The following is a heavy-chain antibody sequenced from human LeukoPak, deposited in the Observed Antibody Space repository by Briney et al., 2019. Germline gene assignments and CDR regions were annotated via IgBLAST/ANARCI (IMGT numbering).Heavy chain of an antibody. J-gene: IGHJ4*02. CDR2: IDPSDSYT. D-gene: IGHD3-22*01. CDR3: ARGPITMIVVPTTGGFDY. V-gene: IGHV5-10-1*01. CDR1: GYSFTSYW. Sequence: GGSLKISCKGSGYSFTSYWISWVRQMPGKGLEWMGRIDPSDSYTNYSPSFQGHVTISADKSISTAYLQWSSLKASDTAMYYCARGPITMIVVPTTGGFDYWGQGTLVTVSS.